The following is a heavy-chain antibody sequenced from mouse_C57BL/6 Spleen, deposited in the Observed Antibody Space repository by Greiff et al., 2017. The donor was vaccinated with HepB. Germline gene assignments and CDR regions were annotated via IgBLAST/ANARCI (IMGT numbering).Heavy chain of an antibody. CDR3: ASGITTVVEYYFDY. V-gene: IGHV1-64*01. D-gene: IGHD1-1*01. CDR2: IHPNSGST. CDR1: GYTFTSYW. J-gene: IGHJ2*01. Sequence: QVQLQQPGAELVKPGASVKLSCKASGYTFTSYWMHWVKQRPGQGLEWIGMIHPNSGSTNYNEKFKSKATLTVDKSSSTAYMQLSSLTSEDSAVYYCASGITTVVEYYFDYWGQGTTLTVSS.